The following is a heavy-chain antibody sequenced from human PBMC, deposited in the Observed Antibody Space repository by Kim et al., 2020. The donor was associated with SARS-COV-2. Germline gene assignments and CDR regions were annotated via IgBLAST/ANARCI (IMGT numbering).Heavy chain of an antibody. CDR3: ARDVGLGIYDY. J-gene: IGHJ4*02. CDR1: GFTFSNYW. CDR2: IKEDGSHK. Sequence: GGSLRLSCTVSGFTFSNYWMSWVRQTPGKGMELVTNIKEDGSHKNYVDSVKGRFTISRDNAKNSLYLQMDNLRGEDTAIYYCARDVGLGIYDYWGQGTVV. V-gene: IGHV3-7*03. D-gene: IGHD1-20*01.